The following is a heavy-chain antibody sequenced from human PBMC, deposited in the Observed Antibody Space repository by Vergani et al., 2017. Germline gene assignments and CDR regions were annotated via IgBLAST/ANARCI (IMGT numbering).Heavy chain of an antibody. J-gene: IGHJ6*02. D-gene: IGHD2-2*02. V-gene: IGHV3-11*01. CDR3: ARLERYCSSTSCYTYYYYYGMDV. Sequence: VQLVESGGGLVQPGGSLRLSCAASGFTFSDYYMSWIRQAPGKGLEWVSYISSSGSTMYYADSVKGRFTIARDNAKNSLYLQMNSLRAEDTAVYYCARLERYCSSTSCYTYYYYYGMDVWGQGTTVTVSS. CDR1: GFTFSDYY. CDR2: ISSSGSTM.